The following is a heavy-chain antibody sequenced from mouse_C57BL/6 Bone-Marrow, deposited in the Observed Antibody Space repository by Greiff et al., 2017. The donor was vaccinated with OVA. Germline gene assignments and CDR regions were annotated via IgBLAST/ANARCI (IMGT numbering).Heavy chain of an antibody. Sequence: VQLKQSGPVLVKPGASVKMSCKASGYTFTDYYMNWVKQSHGKSLEWIGVINPYNGGTSYNQKFKGKATLTVDKSSSTAYMELNSLTSEDSAVYYCARRAAQATWRFAYWGQGTLVTVSA. CDR3: ARRAAQATWRFAY. J-gene: IGHJ3*01. D-gene: IGHD3-2*02. CDR2: INPYNGGT. V-gene: IGHV1-19*01. CDR1: GYTFTDYY.